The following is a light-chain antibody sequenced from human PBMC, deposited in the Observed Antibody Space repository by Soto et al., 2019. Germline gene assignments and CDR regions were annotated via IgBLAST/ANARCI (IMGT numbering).Light chain of an antibody. CDR1: QSVSSF. V-gene: IGKV3-11*01. CDR2: DAS. J-gene: IGKJ5*01. CDR3: QQRSDWLPIT. Sequence: EIVLTQSPATLSLSPGERATLSCRASQSVSSFLAWYQQRPGQAPRLLIYDASNRATGIPARFSGSGSETHFTITISSLEPEDFAVYYCQQRSDWLPITFGKGTRLEIK.